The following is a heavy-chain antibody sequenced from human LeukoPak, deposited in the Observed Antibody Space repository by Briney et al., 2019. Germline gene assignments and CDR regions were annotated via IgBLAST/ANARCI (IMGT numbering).Heavy chain of an antibody. CDR1: GGSISSYP. D-gene: IGHD4-17*01. Sequence: SETLSLTCTVSGGSISSYPWSWIRQPAGKGLEWIGHIYTSGITNYNPSLENRVTISVDTSKTQFSLKLSSVTAADTAVYYCARETLDYGYYLSYGAFDIWGQGTMVTVSS. J-gene: IGHJ3*02. CDR3: ARETLDYGYYLSYGAFDI. CDR2: IYTSGIT. V-gene: IGHV4-4*07.